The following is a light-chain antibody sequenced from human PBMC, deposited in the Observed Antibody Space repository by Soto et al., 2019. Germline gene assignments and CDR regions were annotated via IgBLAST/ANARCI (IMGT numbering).Light chain of an antibody. CDR2: DAS. CDR3: QHYHNLPIT. V-gene: IGKV1-33*01. J-gene: IGKJ5*01. Sequence: DIQMTQSPSSLSASVGDRVTISCQASQDISYYLNWYQQKPGKAPNLLIYDASKLEPGVPSRFSASGSGTDFTFTISSLQPEDIATYYWQHYHNLPITFGQGTRLEIK. CDR1: QDISYY.